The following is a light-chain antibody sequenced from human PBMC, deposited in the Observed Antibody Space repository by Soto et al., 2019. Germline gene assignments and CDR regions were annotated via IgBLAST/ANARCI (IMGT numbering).Light chain of an antibody. Sequence: DIQMTQSPSSVSASVGDRVTITCRASQGIRSWLAWYQQRPGKAPKLLISAASSLPSAVPSRFSGSGSGTDFTLTISSLQPDDFATYYCQQSDTFPATFGGGTKVEIK. V-gene: IGKV1D-12*01. J-gene: IGKJ4*01. CDR3: QQSDTFPAT. CDR1: QGIRSW. CDR2: AAS.